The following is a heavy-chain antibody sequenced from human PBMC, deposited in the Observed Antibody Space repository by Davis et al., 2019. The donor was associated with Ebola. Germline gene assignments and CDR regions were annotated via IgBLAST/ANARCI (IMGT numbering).Heavy chain of an antibody. CDR3: ASLRRTITGMDDGFDI. CDR1: GNSFTSHW. Sequence: KVSCKDSGNSFTSHWIGWMRQMPGKGLEWMGIIYTGDSDTRYNPSFRGRVTISADKSMKTAFLQWSSLKASDSGMYYCASLRRTITGMDDGFDIWGQGTMVTVSS. D-gene: IGHD2-8*02. V-gene: IGHV5-51*01. J-gene: IGHJ3*02. CDR2: IYTGDSDT.